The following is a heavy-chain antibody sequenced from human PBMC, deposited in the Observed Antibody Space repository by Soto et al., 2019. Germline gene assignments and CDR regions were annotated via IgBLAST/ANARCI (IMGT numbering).Heavy chain of an antibody. V-gene: IGHV3-30-3*01. CDR3: ATEDSSSGHAGTFLH. D-gene: IGHD4-4*01. CDR1: GFTFSTFV. CDR2: ISNAGTSK. Sequence: QVQLVESGGGVVQPGRSLRLSCAASGFTFSTFVMHWVRQAPGKGLEWVTGISNAGTSKHYADSVEGRFTISRDNSKNNLYLQIDSMTSEATALYYCATEDSSSGHAGTFLHWGQGTLVTVTS. J-gene: IGHJ1*01.